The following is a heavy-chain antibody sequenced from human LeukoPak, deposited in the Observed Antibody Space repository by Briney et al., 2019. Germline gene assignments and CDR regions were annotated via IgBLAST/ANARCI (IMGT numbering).Heavy chain of an antibody. Sequence: GRSLRLSCAASGFSFSSYGMHWVRQAPGKGLEWVSVIWYDGSIKYYGDSVKGRFTISRDNSKNTLYLQMNSLSAEDTAVYYCAKSRGYYYEKSGPADYWGQGTLVTVSS. J-gene: IGHJ4*02. CDR3: AKSRGYYYEKSGPADY. D-gene: IGHD3-22*01. CDR2: IWYDGSIK. V-gene: IGHV3-33*06. CDR1: GFSFSSYG.